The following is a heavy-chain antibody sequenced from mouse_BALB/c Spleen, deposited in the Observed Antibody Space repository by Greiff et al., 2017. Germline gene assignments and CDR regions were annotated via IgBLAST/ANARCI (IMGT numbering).Heavy chain of an antibody. Sequence: LQQSGGGLVQPGGSMKLSCVASGFTFSSYWMSWVRQSPEKGLEWVAEIRLKSDNYATHYAESVKGKFTISRDDSKSRLYLQMNSLRAEDTGIYYCTGGYDFDYWGQGTTLTVSS. CDR2: IRLKSDNYAT. D-gene: IGHD2-14*01. V-gene: IGHV6-3*01. J-gene: IGHJ2*01. CDR1: GFTFSSYW. CDR3: TGGYDFDY.